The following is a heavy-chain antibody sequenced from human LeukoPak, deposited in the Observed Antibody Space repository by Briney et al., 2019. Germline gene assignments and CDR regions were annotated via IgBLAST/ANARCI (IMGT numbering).Heavy chain of an antibody. CDR1: GFTFSSYA. J-gene: IGHJ4*02. Sequence: GRSLRLSCAASGFTFSSYAMHWVRQAPGKGLEWVAVISYDGSNKYYADSVKGRFTISRDNSKNTLYLQMNSLRAKDTAVYYCAKMSYFDYWGQGTLVTVSS. V-gene: IGHV3-30*18. CDR3: AKMSYFDY. CDR2: ISYDGSNK.